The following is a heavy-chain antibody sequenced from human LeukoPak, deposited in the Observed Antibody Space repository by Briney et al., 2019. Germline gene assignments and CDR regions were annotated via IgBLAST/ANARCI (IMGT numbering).Heavy chain of an antibody. CDR3: AKGRGTTVTAAANY. V-gene: IGHV3-23*01. CDR2: ISGTGGTT. CDR1: GFTFSNYS. Sequence: GGSLRLSCAASGFTFSNYSMSWVRQAPGKGLEWVSTISGTGGTTYYADSVKGRFPISRDNSKNTLFLQFNRLRADDTAVYYCAKGRGTTVTAAANYWGQGTLVTVSS. J-gene: IGHJ4*02. D-gene: IGHD4-17*01.